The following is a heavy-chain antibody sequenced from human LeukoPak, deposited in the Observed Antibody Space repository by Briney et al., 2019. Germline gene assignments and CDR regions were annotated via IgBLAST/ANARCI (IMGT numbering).Heavy chain of an antibody. CDR1: GFTFSSYA. V-gene: IGHV3-30-3*01. D-gene: IGHD1-26*01. CDR2: ISYDGSNK. J-gene: IGHJ4*02. Sequence: GRSLRLSCAASGFTFSSYAMHWVGQAPGKGLEGVAVISYDGSNKYYADSVKGRFTISRDNSKNTLYLQMNSLRAEDTAVYYCARVPKWELPFDYWGQGTLVTVSS. CDR3: ARVPKWELPFDY.